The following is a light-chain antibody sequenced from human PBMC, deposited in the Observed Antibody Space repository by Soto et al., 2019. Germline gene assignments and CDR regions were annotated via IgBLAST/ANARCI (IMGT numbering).Light chain of an antibody. CDR3: QQYGSSRLT. V-gene: IGKV3-20*01. CDR2: GAS. J-gene: IGKJ4*01. Sequence: EIVLTQSPCTLSLCPGERATLSCRASQSVSSSYLAWYQQKPGQDPRLLISGASSRATGIPDRSSGSGSGTDFTLTISRLEPEDFAVYYCQQYGSSRLTFGGGTKVDIK. CDR1: QSVSSSY.